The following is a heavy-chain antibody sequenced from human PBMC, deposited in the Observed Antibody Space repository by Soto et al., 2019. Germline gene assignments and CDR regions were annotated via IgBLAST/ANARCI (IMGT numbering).Heavy chain of an antibody. V-gene: IGHV4-30-4*01. Sequence: PSVTLSLTCTVCGGSISRGDYYWCWIRQPPGKGLEWIGYIYYSGSTYYNPSLKSRVTISVDTSKNQFSLKLSSVTAADTAVYYCARRRRCGDYGSCGDRYSFEDLVQGSPVTV. CDR3: ARRRRCGDYGSCGDRYSFED. J-gene: IGHJ5*02. CDR2: IYYSGST. CDR1: GGSISRGDYY. D-gene: IGHD4-17*01.